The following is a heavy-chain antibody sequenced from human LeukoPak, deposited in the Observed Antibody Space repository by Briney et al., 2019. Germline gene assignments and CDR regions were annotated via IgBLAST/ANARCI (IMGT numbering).Heavy chain of an antibody. V-gene: IGHV2-5*01. CDR3: AHRRGRSPYNWFDP. CDR1: GFSLSTSGVG. D-gene: IGHD1-26*01. Sequence: SGPTLVKPTQTLTLTRTFSGFSLSTSGVGVGWIRQPPGKALEWLALIYWNDDKRYSPSLKSRLTITKDTSKNQVVLTMTNMDPVDAATYYCAHRRGRSPYNWFDPWGQGTLVTVSS. CDR2: IYWNDDK. J-gene: IGHJ5*02.